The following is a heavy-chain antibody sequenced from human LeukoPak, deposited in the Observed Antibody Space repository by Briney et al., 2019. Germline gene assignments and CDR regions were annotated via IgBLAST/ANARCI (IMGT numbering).Heavy chain of an antibody. V-gene: IGHV4-34*01. J-gene: IGHJ4*02. Sequence: SETLSLTCAVYGGSFSGYYWSWIRQPPGKGLEWIGEINHSGSTNYNPSLKSRVTISVDTSKNQFSLKLGSVTAADTAVYYCARGRYYGSGSYYKPSSFDYWGQGTLVTVSS. CDR1: GGSFSGYY. CDR3: ARGRYYGSGSYYKPSSFDY. D-gene: IGHD3-10*01. CDR2: INHSGST.